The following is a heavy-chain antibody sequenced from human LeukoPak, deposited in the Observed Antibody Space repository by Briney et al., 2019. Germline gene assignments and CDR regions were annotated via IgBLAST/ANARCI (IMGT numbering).Heavy chain of an antibody. CDR1: GGSFSGYY. J-gene: IGHJ5*02. Sequence: SETLSLTCAVYGGSFSGYYWSWIRQPPGKGLEWIGEINHSGSTNYNPSLKSRVTISVDTSKNQFSLKLSSVTAADTAVYYCARGNNMVRGVIPPRCHWFDPWGQGTLVTVSS. CDR3: ARGNNMVRGVIPPRCHWFDP. D-gene: IGHD3-10*01. CDR2: INHSGST. V-gene: IGHV4-34*01.